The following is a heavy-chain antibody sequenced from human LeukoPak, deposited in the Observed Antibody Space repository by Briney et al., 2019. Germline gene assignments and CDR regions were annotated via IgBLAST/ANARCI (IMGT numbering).Heavy chain of an antibody. CDR3: ARVLAVAGSSWYFDL. Sequence: PSETLSLTCTVSGGSISGYYWRWIRQSPGKGLEWIGYTYYSGTTNYNPSLMSRVTISVDTSKNQFSLRLSSVTAADTAVYYCARVLAVAGSSWYFDLWGRGTLVTVSS. J-gene: IGHJ2*01. D-gene: IGHD6-19*01. CDR1: GGSISGYY. CDR2: TYYSGTT. V-gene: IGHV4-59*01.